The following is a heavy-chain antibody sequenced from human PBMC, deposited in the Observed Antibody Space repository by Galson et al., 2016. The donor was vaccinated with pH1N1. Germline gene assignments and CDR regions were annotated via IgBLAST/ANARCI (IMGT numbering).Heavy chain of an antibody. D-gene: IGHD3-10*01. CDR2: VNPSGST. CDR1: GGSFSDYY. Sequence: SETLSLTCTVYGGSFSDYYWSWIRQPPGKGLEWIGEVNPSGSTNYDPSLNSRVIISADTSRNPFSLKLTSVTAADPAVYFCARVDFGGKLGDWGQGTQVTVSS. CDR3: ARVDFGGKLGD. V-gene: IGHV4-34*01. J-gene: IGHJ4*02.